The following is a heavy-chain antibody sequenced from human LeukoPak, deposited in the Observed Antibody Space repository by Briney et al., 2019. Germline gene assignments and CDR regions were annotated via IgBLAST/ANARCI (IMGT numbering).Heavy chain of an antibody. CDR1: GFTFSSYG. CDR2: IWYDGNNK. Sequence: QPGRSLRLSCAASGFTFSSYGMHWVRQAPGKGLEWVAVIWYDGNNKYYADSVKGRFTISRDNSKNTLYLQMNSLRAEDTAVYYCAKDPCTTGTTYSLWGQGTLVTVSS. J-gene: IGHJ4*02. D-gene: IGHD1-1*01. CDR3: AKDPCTTGTTYSL. V-gene: IGHV3-33*06.